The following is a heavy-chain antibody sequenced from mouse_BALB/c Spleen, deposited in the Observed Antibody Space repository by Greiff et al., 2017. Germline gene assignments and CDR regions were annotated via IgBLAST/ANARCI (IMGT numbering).Heavy chain of an antibody. J-gene: IGHJ2*01. CDR3: ASSYYYGSSFDY. CDR2: INPSSGYT. D-gene: IGHD1-1*01. V-gene: IGHV1-4*02. Sequence: QVQLKESAAELARPGASVKMSCKASGYTFTSYTMHWVKQRPGQGLEWIGYINPSSGYTEYNQKFKDKTTLTADKSSSTAYMQLSSLTSEDSAVYYCASSYYYGSSFDYWGQGTTLTVSS. CDR1: GYTFTSYT.